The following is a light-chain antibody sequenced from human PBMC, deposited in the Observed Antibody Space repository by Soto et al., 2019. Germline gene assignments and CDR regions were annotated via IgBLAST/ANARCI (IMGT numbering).Light chain of an antibody. J-gene: IGKJ4*01. CDR1: QSVSRS. CDR3: QQYNNSPLT. CDR2: GAS. V-gene: IGKV3-15*01. Sequence: EKVMTQSPSTLAVSLGERATLSCRASQSVSRSLAWYQQKPGQAPRLLIYGASTRATGIPARFSGSGSGTEFTLTISSLQSEDFKFYYCQQYNNSPLTFGGGTKVDIK.